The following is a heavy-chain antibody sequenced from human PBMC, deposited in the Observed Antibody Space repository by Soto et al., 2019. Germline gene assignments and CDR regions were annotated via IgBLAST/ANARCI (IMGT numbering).Heavy chain of an antibody. J-gene: IGHJ6*02. Sequence: QVQLQESGPGLVKPSDTLSLTCNVSGGSLSGYYWSWIRQSPGKGLEYIGYIYYRGSTNYNSSLKSRVTMSVDTSRNQFSLKMNSVTAADTAVYYCARQQLLPFYYALDVWGQGTTVTVSS. D-gene: IGHD1-26*01. CDR3: ARQQLLPFYYALDV. V-gene: IGHV4-59*07. CDR2: IYYRGST. CDR1: GGSLSGYY.